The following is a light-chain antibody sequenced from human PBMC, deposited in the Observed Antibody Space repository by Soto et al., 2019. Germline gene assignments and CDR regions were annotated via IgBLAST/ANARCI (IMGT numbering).Light chain of an antibody. CDR3: QQYSNSPPEFT. V-gene: IGKV3-20*01. CDR1: QSVSSNY. J-gene: IGKJ3*01. CDR2: GAS. Sequence: EIVLTQSPGTLSVSPGERVTLSCRASQSVSSNYLAWYQQRPGQAPRLLIFGASYRATGIPDRFSGSGSGTDLTLTISRLEPEDFAVYYCQQYSNSPPEFTFGPGTKVDTK.